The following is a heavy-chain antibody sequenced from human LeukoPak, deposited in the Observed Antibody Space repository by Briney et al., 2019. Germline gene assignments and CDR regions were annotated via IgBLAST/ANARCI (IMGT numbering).Heavy chain of an antibody. Sequence: TGGSLRLSCAASGFTFSSYGMHWVRQAPGKGLEWVAVISNDGSNIQYADSAKGRFTISRDNSKNTVYLQMNSLRSEDTAVYYCAKDPYRVIVATGNYLDPWGQGTLVTVSS. V-gene: IGHV3-30*18. J-gene: IGHJ5*02. D-gene: IGHD2-21*01. CDR2: ISNDGSNI. CDR3: AKDPYRVIVATGNYLDP. CDR1: GFTFSSYG.